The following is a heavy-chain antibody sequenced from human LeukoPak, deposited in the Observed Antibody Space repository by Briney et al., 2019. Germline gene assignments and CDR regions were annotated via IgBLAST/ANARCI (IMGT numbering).Heavy chain of an antibody. CDR3: AKVRVSIAVALKPDFDY. Sequence: GGSLRLSCAATGFTFSSYAMSWVRQAPGKGLEWVSAISGSGGSTYYADSVKGRFTISRDNSKNTLYLQMNSLRAEDTAVYYCAKVRVSIAVALKPDFDYWGQGTLVTVSS. CDR1: GFTFSSYA. CDR2: ISGSGGST. D-gene: IGHD6-19*01. V-gene: IGHV3-23*01. J-gene: IGHJ4*02.